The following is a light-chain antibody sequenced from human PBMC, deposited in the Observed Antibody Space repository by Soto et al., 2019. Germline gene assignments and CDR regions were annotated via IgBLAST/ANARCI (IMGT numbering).Light chain of an antibody. V-gene: IGKV3-20*01. CDR2: GAS. CDR1: QSVSSNY. CDR3: QQYGSSPRT. J-gene: IGKJ1*01. Sequence: EIVLTQSTGTLSLSPGERATLSFRASQSVSSNYLAWYQEKPGQAPRLLIYGASRRATGIPDRFSGSGSGTDFTVTISRLEPEDFAVYYCQQYGSSPRTFGQGTKVDIK.